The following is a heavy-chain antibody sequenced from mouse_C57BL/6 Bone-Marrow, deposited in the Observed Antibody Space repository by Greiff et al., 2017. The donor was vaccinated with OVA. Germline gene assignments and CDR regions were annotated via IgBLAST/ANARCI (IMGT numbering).Heavy chain of an antibody. CDR3: ASGVYYFDY. CDR2: IYPGSGNT. V-gene: IGHV1-66*01. J-gene: IGHJ2*01. D-gene: IGHD1-1*01. Sequence: QVQLKESGPELVKPGASVKISCKASGYSFTSYYIHWVKQRPGQGLEWIGWIYPGSGNTKYNEKFKGKATLTADTSSSTAYMQLSSLTSEDSAVYYCASGVYYFDYWGQGTTLTVSS. CDR1: GYSFTSYY.